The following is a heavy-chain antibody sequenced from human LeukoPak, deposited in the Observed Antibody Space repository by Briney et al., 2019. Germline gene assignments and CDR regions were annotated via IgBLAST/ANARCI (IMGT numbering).Heavy chain of an antibody. D-gene: IGHD6-13*01. J-gene: IGHJ4*02. V-gene: IGHV3-7*02. CDR3: ARSPGIAAAGTIARFPGY. CDR2: IKQDGSEK. Sequence: GGSLRLSCAASGFTFSSYWMSWVRQAPGKGLEWVANIKQDGSEKYYVDSVKGRFTISRDNAKNSLYLQMNSLRAEDTAVYYCARSPGIAAAGTIARFPGYWGQGTLVTVSS. CDR1: GFTFSSYW.